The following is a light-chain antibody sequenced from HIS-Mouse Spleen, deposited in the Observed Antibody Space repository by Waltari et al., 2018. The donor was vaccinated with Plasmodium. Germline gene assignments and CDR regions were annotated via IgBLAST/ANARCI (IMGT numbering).Light chain of an antibody. J-gene: IGLJ2*01. CDR2: DNN. CDR1: RSNIGNNY. CDR3: GTWDSSLSAGVV. Sequence: QSVLTQPPSVSAAPGPKVTIPCPGSRSNIGNNYVTWYQQLPGTAPKLLIYDNNKRPSGIPDRFSGSKSGTSATLGITGLQTGDEADYYCGTWDSSLSAGVVFGGGTKLTVL. V-gene: IGLV1-51*01.